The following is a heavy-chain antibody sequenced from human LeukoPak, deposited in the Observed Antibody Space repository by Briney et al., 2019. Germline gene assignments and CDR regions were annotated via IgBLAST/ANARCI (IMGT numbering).Heavy chain of an antibody. J-gene: IGHJ4*02. D-gene: IGHD3-10*01. CDR3: AGNYGPYYFDY. Sequence: QPGRSLRLSCAASGFTFSNYGMHWVRQAPGKGPEWVAVIWYDGSNKYYADSVKGRFTISRDNSKNTLYLQMNSLRAEDTAVYYCAGNYGPYYFDYWGQGTLVTVSS. CDR2: IWYDGSNK. V-gene: IGHV3-33*01. CDR1: GFTFSNYG.